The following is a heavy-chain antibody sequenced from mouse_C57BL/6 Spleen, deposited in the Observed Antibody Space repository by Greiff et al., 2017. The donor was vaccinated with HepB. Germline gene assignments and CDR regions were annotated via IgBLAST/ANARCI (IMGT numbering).Heavy chain of an antibody. J-gene: IGHJ1*03. V-gene: IGHV1-15*01. D-gene: IGHD1-1*01. CDR3: TRTYYYGSSPHWYFDV. CDR2: IDPETGGT. Sequence: VQLQQSGAELVRPGASVTLSCKASGYTFTDYEMHWVKQTPVHGLEWIGAIDPETGGTAYNQKFKGKAILTADKSTSTAYMELRSLTSEDSAVYYCTRTYYYGSSPHWYFDVWGTGTTVTVSS. CDR1: GYTFTDYE.